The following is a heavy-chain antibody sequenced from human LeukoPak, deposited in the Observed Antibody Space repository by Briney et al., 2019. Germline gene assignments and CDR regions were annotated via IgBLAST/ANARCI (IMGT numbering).Heavy chain of an antibody. V-gene: IGHV3-23*01. D-gene: IGHD1-1*01. CDR3: AKSNSYFDY. J-gene: IGHJ4*02. CDR1: GFTFSSYA. CDR2: ISGSGVST. Sequence: GGSLRLSCAASGFTFSSYAMTWLRQAQGKGLEWVSSISGSGVSTYNADSVKGRVTISRDNSKNTVYLQMNSLRADDTAVYYCAKSNSYFDYWGQGTLVTVSS.